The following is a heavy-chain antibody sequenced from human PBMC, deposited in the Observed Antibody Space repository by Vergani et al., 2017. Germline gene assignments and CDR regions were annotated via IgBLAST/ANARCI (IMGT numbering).Heavy chain of an antibody. V-gene: IGHV3-48*03. CDR2: ISSSGSTI. Sequence: EVQLVESGGGLVQPGGSLRLSCAASGFTFSSYEMNWVRQAPGKGLEWVSYISSSGSTIYYADSVKGRFTISRDNAKNSLYLQMNSLRAEDTAVYYCAKGGAQQLVSSVFDYWGQGTLVTVSS. CDR1: GFTFSSYE. D-gene: IGHD6-13*01. CDR3: AKGGAQQLVSSVFDY. J-gene: IGHJ4*02.